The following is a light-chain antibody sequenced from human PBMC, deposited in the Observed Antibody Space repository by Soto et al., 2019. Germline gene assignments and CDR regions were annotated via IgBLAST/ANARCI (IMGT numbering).Light chain of an antibody. V-gene: IGKV1-13*02. CDR1: QGISSA. CDR3: QQFNSYPLIT. Sequence: AIQLTQSPSSLSASVGDRVTITCRASQGISSALAWYQQKPGKAPKLLIYVASSLESGVPSRFSGSGSGTDFTLTISSLQPEDFATYYCQQFNSYPLITFGQGTRLEIK. CDR2: VAS. J-gene: IGKJ5*01.